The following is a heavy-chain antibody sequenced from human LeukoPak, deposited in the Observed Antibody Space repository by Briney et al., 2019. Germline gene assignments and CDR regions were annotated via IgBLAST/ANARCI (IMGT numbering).Heavy chain of an antibody. V-gene: IGHV3-30*03. J-gene: IGHJ2*01. Sequence: GSLRLSCAASGFTFSSYGMHWVRQAPGKGLEWVAVISYDGSNKYYADSVKGRFTISRDNAKKSLYLQMNNLRVEDTALYYCARDLGRYFDLWGRGTLVTVSS. CDR2: ISYDGSNK. CDR3: ARDLGRYFDL. CDR1: GFTFSSYG.